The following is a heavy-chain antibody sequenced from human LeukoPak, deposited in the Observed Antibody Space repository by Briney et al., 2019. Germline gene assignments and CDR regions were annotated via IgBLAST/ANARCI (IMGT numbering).Heavy chain of an antibody. CDR3: ARGVAAAGQIHFDY. V-gene: IGHV4-59*08. CDR2: IYYSGST. J-gene: IGHJ4*02. CDR1: GGSISCFY. Sequence: SETLSLTCTVSGGSISCFYWSWLRQPPGKGLEWVGYIYYSGSTNYNPSLKSRVTISVDTSKNQFSLKLSSVTAADTAVYYCARGVAAAGQIHFDYWGQGTLVTVSS. D-gene: IGHD6-13*01.